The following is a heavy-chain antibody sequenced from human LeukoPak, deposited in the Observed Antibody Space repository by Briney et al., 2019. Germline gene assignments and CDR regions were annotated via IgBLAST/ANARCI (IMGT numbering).Heavy chain of an antibody. CDR2: VYYTGST. Sequence: SETLSLTCSVPGGSVSNYYWSWIRQPPGKGLEWIGYVYYTGSTNYNPSLKSRVTMFEDKSKNQFSLRLYSVTVADTAVYYCARHFAYSSSSYFDYWGQGSLVTVSS. J-gene: IGHJ4*02. CDR3: ARHFAYSSSSYFDY. D-gene: IGHD6-6*01. V-gene: IGHV4-59*08. CDR1: GGSVSNYY.